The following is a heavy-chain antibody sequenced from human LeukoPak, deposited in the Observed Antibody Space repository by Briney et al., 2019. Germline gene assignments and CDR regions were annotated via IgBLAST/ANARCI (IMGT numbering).Heavy chain of an antibody. CDR2: IYYSGST. Sequence: PSETLSLTCAVYGGSFSGYYWSWIRQPPGKGLEWIGYIYYSGSTNYNPSLKSRVTLSVDTSKNQFSLKLSSVTAADTAVYYCARVRYSYGYDYYYCYYMDVWGKGTTVTVSS. CDR1: GGSFSGYY. V-gene: IGHV4-59*01. J-gene: IGHJ6*03. CDR3: ARVRYSYGYDYYYCYYMDV. D-gene: IGHD5-18*01.